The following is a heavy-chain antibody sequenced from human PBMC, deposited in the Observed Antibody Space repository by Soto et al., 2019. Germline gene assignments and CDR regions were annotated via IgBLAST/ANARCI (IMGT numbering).Heavy chain of an antibody. D-gene: IGHD2-8*02. CDR3: ARSPTGISNPYYFDY. CDR2: IYPGDSDI. CDR1: GYSFTSYW. V-gene: IGHV5-51*01. J-gene: IGHJ4*02. Sequence: GESLKISCKGSGYSFTSYWIGWVRQMPGKGLEWMGIIYPGDSDIRYSPSFQGQVTISADKSSRTAYLQWSSLKASDTAMYYCARSPTGISNPYYFDYWGQGAQVTVSS.